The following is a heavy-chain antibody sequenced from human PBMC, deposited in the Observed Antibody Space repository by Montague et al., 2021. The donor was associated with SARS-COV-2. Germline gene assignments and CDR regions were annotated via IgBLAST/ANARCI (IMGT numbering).Heavy chain of an antibody. CDR2: TYYRSKWYY. CDR1: GDSVSGNRRA. CDR3: ARDPRYSLSWSFDY. J-gene: IGHJ4*02. D-gene: IGHD6-13*01. Sequence: CAISGDSVSGNRRAWNWNRQSPPRPLERLGRTYYRSKWYYDYAVSVKSRMTISTDTSKNQFSLQLCSVTPEDRAVYYCARDPRYSLSWSFDYWGQGTLVTVSS. V-gene: IGHV6-1*01.